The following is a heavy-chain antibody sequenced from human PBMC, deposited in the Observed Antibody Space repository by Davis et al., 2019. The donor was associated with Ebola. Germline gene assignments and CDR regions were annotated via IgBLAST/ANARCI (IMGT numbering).Heavy chain of an antibody. J-gene: IGHJ4*02. V-gene: IGHV5-51*01. D-gene: IGHD4-23*01. CDR3: ARHRRAVGYFDY. CDR1: GYSFTSYW. Sequence: GESLKISCKGSGYSFTSYWIVWVRQMPGKGLECMGIIYPGDSDTRYSPSFQGQVTISADKSISTAYLQWSSLKVSDTAMYYCARHRRAVGYFDYWGQGTLVTVSS. CDR2: IYPGDSDT.